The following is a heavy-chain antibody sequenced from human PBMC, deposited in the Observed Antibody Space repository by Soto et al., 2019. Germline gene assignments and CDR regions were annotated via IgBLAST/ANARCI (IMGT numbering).Heavy chain of an antibody. Sequence: PSETLSLTCTVSGGSISSYYWTWIRQPPGKGLEWIGYMYSSGSTNYNPSLKSRVTISVDTSKNQFSLRLSSVTAADTAVYYCARTSSGSFLFRYYFDSWGQGTLVTVSS. V-gene: IGHV4-59*01. CDR1: GGSISSYY. J-gene: IGHJ4*02. CDR2: MYSSGST. D-gene: IGHD1-26*01. CDR3: ARTSSGSFLFRYYFDS.